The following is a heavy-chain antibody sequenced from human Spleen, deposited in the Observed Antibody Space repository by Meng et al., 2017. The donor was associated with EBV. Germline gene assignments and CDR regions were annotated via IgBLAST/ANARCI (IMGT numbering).Heavy chain of an antibody. D-gene: IGHD3-22*01. J-gene: IGHJ5*02. CDR2: INPKSGGT. Sequence: QVRGVQSGAEGKKPGASVKVSCKASGYTFIDYYMHWVRQAPGQGLEWMGRINPKSGGTKYAQNFEDRVTMTRDTSITTAYMELNRLTSDDTAVYYCARGDYYDSSGYCHPWGQGTLVTVSS. CDR1: GYTFIDYY. CDR3: ARGDYYDSSGYCHP. V-gene: IGHV1-2*06.